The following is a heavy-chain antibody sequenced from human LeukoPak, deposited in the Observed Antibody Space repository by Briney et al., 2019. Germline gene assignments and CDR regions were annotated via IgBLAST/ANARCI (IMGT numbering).Heavy chain of an antibody. CDR2: ISGSGGST. D-gene: IGHD3-22*01. V-gene: IGHV3-23*01. CDR1: GFTFSSYG. J-gene: IGHJ4*02. Sequence: GGSLRLSCAASGFTFSSYGMSWVRQAPGKGLEWVSAISGSGGSTYYADSVKGRFTISRDNSKNTLYLQMNSLRAKDTAVYYCAKCVGSGYYSDYWGQGTLVTVSS. CDR3: AKCVGSGYYSDY.